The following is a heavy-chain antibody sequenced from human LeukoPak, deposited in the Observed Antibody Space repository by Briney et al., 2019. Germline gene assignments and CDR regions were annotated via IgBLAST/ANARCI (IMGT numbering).Heavy chain of an antibody. J-gene: IGHJ4*02. CDR3: ITELEGWSEYLPRY. Sequence: GGSLRLSCAASGFTFSSYAMNWVRQAPGKGLEWVSAISGPGGSTYYADSVQGRFTISRDISKNTLYLQMNSLRAEDTAVYYCITELEGWSEYLPRYWGQGTLVSVSS. D-gene: IGHD3-3*01. CDR1: GFTFSSYA. CDR2: ISGPGGST. V-gene: IGHV3-23*01.